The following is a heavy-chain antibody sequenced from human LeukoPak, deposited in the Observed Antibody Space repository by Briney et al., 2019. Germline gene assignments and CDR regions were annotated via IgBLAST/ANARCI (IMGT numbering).Heavy chain of an antibody. CDR1: GYTFTSYY. Sequence: GASVRVSCKASGYTFTSYYMHWVRQAPGQGLEWMGIINPSGGSTSYAQKFQGRVTMTRDTSTSTVYMELSSLRSEDTAVYYCARGGGTHYDFWSGYFDYWGQGTLVTVSS. CDR3: ARGGGTHYDFWSGYFDY. D-gene: IGHD3-3*01. V-gene: IGHV1-46*01. CDR2: INPSGGST. J-gene: IGHJ4*02.